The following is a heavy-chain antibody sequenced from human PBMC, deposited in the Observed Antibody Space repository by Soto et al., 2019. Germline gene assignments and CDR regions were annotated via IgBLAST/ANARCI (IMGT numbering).Heavy chain of an antibody. CDR1: GFTFSSYG. CDR2: ISYDGSDK. D-gene: IGHD2-15*01. Sequence: QVQLVESGGGVVQPGRSLRLSCAASGFTFSSYGMHWVRQAPGKGLEWVAVISYDGSDKYYADSVKGRFTISRDNSNHAVYLRRGSLRAGDTAGYYCAKGVVGAPAYFHHWGQGTLVTVSS. V-gene: IGHV3-30*18. J-gene: IGHJ1*01. CDR3: AKGVVGAPAYFHH.